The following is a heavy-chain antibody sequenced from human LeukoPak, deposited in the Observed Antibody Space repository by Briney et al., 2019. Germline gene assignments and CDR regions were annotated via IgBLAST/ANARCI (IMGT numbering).Heavy chain of an antibody. V-gene: IGHV1-46*01. D-gene: IGHD6-13*01. CDR2: INPSGGST. J-gene: IGHJ6*03. CDR3: AREGDSSSWGYYYYYYMDV. CDR1: GYTFTSYY. Sequence: ASVKVSCKASGYTFTSYYMHWVRQAPGQGLEWMGIINPSGGSTSYAQKFQGRVTMTRDMSTSTVYMELSSLRSEDTAVYYCAREGDSSSWGYYYYYYMDVWGKGTTVTVSS.